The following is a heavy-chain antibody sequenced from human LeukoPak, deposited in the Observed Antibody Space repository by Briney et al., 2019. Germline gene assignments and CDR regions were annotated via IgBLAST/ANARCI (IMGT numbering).Heavy chain of an antibody. CDR3: ARVGSKMYSSSSLDY. V-gene: IGHV4-4*07. Sequence: SETLSLTCIVSGGSVSSYYWSWIRQPAGKGLEWIGRIYNSGSGSINYNPSLKSRVTMSIDTTKNQFSLRLSSVTAADTAVYYCARVGSKMYSSSSLDYWGQGTLVTVSS. CDR2: IYNSGSGSI. D-gene: IGHD6-6*01. J-gene: IGHJ4*02. CDR1: GGSVSSYY.